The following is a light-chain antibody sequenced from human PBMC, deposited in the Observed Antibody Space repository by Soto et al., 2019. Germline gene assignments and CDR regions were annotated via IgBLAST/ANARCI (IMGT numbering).Light chain of an antibody. Sequence: QSVLTQTPSVSEAPRQRVTISCSGSSSNIGNNAVNWYQQLPGKAPKLLIYYDDLLPSGVSDRFSGSKSGTSASLAISGLQSEDEADYYCAAWDDSLHGVVFGGGTKVTVL. V-gene: IGLV1-36*01. CDR3: AAWDDSLHGVV. J-gene: IGLJ2*01. CDR2: YDD. CDR1: SSNIGNNA.